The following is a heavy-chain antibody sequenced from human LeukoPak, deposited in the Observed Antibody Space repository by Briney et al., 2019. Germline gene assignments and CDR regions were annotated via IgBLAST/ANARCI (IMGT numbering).Heavy chain of an antibody. CDR3: ARVSSSDAFDI. CDR1: GYSITSPNY. V-gene: IGHV4-38-2*02. J-gene: IGHJ3*02. D-gene: IGHD6-6*01. Sequence: SETLSLTCTVSGYSITSPNYWGWLRQPPGKGLEWIGSIYHSGSTYYNSSLKSRVTISVDTSKNQFSLKLSSVTAADTAVYYCARVSSSDAFDIWGQGTMVTVSS. CDR2: IYHSGST.